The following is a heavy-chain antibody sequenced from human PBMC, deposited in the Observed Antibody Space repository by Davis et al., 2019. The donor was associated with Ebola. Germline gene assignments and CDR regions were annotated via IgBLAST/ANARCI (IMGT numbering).Heavy chain of an antibody. CDR1: GFTFSNSA. V-gene: IGHV3-23*01. D-gene: IGHD6-13*01. J-gene: IGHJ4*02. CDR2: ISGSGTNT. Sequence: GGSLSLSCTASGFTFSNSAMSWVRQAPGKGLEWVSSISGSGTNTYYPASVKGRFTISRDNSRNTVYMQMNSLRVEDTAVYYCATSGYSALTKANGYWGQGTLVTVSS. CDR3: ATSGYSALTKANGY.